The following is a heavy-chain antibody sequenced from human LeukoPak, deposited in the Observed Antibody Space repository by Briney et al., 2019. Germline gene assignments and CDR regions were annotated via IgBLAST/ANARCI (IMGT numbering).Heavy chain of an antibody. D-gene: IGHD3-22*01. Sequence: SETLSLTCTVSGGSISSSSYYWGWIRQPPGKGLEWIGSIFYSGSTYYNPSLKSRVTISVDKSKNQFSLKLSSVTAADTAVYYCTTYYYDSSGYYAPDWGQGTLVTVSS. CDR3: TTYYYDSSGYYAPD. CDR2: IFYSGST. V-gene: IGHV4-39*07. J-gene: IGHJ4*02. CDR1: GGSISSSSYY.